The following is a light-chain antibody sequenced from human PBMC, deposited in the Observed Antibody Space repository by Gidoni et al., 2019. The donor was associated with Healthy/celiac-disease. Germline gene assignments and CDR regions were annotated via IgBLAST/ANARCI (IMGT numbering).Light chain of an antibody. J-gene: IGKJ4*01. CDR1: QSVSSSY. CDR2: GAS. Sequence: EIVSTQSPGTLSLSPGERATLSCRASQSVSSSYLAWYQQKPGQAPRLLIDGASSRATGIPDRFSGSGSGTDFTLTISRLEPEDFAVYYCQQYVKRLTFGGGTKVEIK. CDR3: QQYVKRLT. V-gene: IGKV3-20*01.